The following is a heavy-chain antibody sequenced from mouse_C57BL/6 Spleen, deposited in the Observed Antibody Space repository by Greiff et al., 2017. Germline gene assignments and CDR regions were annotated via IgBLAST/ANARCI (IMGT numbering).Heavy chain of an antibody. CDR1: GFNIKDDY. CDR3: TGRLSAMDY. CDR2: IDPENGDT. V-gene: IGHV14-4*01. Sequence: VQLQQSGAELVRPGASVKLSCTASGFNIKDDYMHWVKQRPEPGLEWIGWIDPENGDTEYASKFQGKATITADTSSNTAYLQLSSLTSEDTAVYYCTGRLSAMDYWGQGTSVTVSS. D-gene: IGHD6-1*01. J-gene: IGHJ4*01.